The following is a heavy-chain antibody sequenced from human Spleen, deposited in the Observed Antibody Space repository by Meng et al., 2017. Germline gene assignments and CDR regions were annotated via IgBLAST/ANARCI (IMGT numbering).Heavy chain of an antibody. CDR3: AREVQQWLDY. D-gene: IGHD6-19*01. Sequence: GESLKISCAASGFTFSIYAMHWVRQAPGKGLEWVAVISYDGSNRYYADSVKGRFTISRDNSKNTLYLQKNSLRAEDTAVYYCAREVQQWLDYWGQGTLVTVSS. CDR1: GFTFSIYA. CDR2: ISYDGSNR. V-gene: IGHV3-30*04. J-gene: IGHJ4*02.